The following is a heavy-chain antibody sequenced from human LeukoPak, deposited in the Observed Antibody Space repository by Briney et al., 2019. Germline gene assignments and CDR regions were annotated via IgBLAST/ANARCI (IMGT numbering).Heavy chain of an antibody. D-gene: IGHD3-10*01. Sequence: GGSLRLSCAASGFTFLDAWMHWVRQAPGKGLEWVGRIKNRNRGRTTDYTAPVKGRFTISRDDSRDTVYLQMNSLKTDDTAVYYCVTDGGQLPYYFTYWGQGTLVTVSS. V-gene: IGHV3-15*01. CDR3: VTDGGQLPYYFTY. J-gene: IGHJ1*01. CDR2: IKNRNRGRTT. CDR1: GFTFLDAW.